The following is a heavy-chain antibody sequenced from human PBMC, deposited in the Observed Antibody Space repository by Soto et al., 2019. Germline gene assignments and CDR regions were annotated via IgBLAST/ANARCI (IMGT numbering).Heavy chain of an antibody. CDR2: ISGSGGST. V-gene: IGHV3-23*01. J-gene: IGHJ5*02. Sequence: EVQLLESGGGLVQPGGSLRLSCAASGFTFSSYAMNWVRQAPGKGLEWVSAISGSGGSTYYADSVKGRFTISRDNTKNTLYLQMNSLRAEDTAVYYCARRTTTVTGGWFDPWGQGTLVTVSS. CDR1: GFTFSSYA. D-gene: IGHD4-17*01. CDR3: ARRTTTVTGGWFDP.